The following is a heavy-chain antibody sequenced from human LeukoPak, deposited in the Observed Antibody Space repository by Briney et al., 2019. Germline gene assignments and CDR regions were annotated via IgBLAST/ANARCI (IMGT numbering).Heavy chain of an antibody. CDR3: ARDGRRYYGSGSYFLDWIDP. D-gene: IGHD3-10*01. V-gene: IGHV3-20*04. J-gene: IGHJ5*02. Sequence: GGSLRLSCAVSGFNFDDYGMSWVRQAPGKGLEWVSGINWNGRAIGYADSVKGRFTISRDDAKSSLYLEMSTLRAEDTALYYCARDGRRYYGSGSYFLDWIDPWGQGTLVIVSS. CDR1: GFNFDDYG. CDR2: INWNGRAI.